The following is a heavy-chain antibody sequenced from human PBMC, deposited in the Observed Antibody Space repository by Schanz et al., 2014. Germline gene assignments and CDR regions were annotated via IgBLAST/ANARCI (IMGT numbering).Heavy chain of an antibody. Sequence: VQLVESGGGLVQPGGSLRLSCSGFTVSAYSANWVRRAPGKGLEWVAFIRYDGSNQYYADSVKGRFTISRDNSKNTLYLQMNSLRAEDTAVYYCARDRWDWNNAFDIWGQGTMVTVSS. CDR3: ARDRWDWNNAFDI. CDR2: IRYDGSNQ. V-gene: IGHV3-30*02. J-gene: IGHJ3*02. D-gene: IGHD1-1*01. CDR1: GFTVSAYS.